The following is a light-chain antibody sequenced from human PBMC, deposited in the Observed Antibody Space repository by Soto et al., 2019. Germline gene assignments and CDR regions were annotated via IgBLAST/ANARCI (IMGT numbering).Light chain of an antibody. J-gene: IGKJ4*02. CDR1: QSVDND. CDR2: DAS. V-gene: IGKV3D-15*01. Sequence: EIVMTQSPATLSVSPGDRATLSCRASQSVDNDLAGYQQKPGQPPRLLIYDASTRATGIPARFSGSQSGTECTLTISSLLAEDFAVDFCQQYNNWPLTFGGGTKVETK. CDR3: QQYNNWPLT.